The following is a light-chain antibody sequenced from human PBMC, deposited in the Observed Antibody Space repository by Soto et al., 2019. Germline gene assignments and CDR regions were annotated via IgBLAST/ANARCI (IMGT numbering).Light chain of an antibody. Sequence: EIVLTQSPGTLSLSPGERATLSCRASQSVSSSYLTWDQQKPGQAPRLLIYGASSRATGIPDRFSASGSGTDFTLTNSGLEPEDFAVYFCQQYGSSLITFGQGTRLEIK. CDR2: GAS. CDR3: QQYGSSLIT. J-gene: IGKJ5*01. CDR1: QSVSSSY. V-gene: IGKV3-20*01.